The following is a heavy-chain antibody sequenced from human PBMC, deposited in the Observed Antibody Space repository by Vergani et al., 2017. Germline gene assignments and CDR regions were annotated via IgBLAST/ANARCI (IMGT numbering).Heavy chain of an antibody. V-gene: IGHV3-21*01. D-gene: IGHD3-16*02. CDR3: ARIVRLGELSPNDAFDI. CDR2: ISSSSSYI. J-gene: IGHJ3*02. Sequence: EVQLVESGGGLVKPGGSLRLSCAASGFTFSSYSMNWVRQAPGKGLEWVSSISSSSSYIYYADSVKGRFTISRDNAKNSLYLQMNSLRAEDTAVYYCARIVRLGELSPNDAFDIWGQGTMVTVSS. CDR1: GFTFSSYS.